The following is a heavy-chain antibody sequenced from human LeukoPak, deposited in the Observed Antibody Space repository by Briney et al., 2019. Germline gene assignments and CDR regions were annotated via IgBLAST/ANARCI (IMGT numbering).Heavy chain of an antibody. J-gene: IGHJ4*02. D-gene: IGHD6-13*01. CDR3: AKVAIAIDYYFDY. Sequence: GGSLRLSCAASGFTFSSYAMSWVRQAPGRGLEWVSSISDSGGSTYYADSVKGRFTISRDNSKKTPYLQMNSLRAEDTAVYYCAKVAIAIDYYFDYWGQGNMVTVSS. V-gene: IGHV3-23*01. CDR1: GFTFSSYA. CDR2: ISDSGGST.